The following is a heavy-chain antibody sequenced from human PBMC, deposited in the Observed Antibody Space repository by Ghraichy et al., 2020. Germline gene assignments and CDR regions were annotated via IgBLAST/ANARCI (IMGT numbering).Heavy chain of an antibody. D-gene: IGHD2-2*01. CDR2: IYSGGST. V-gene: IGHV3-53*01. CDR3: ARDRGLIVPAATQHYYYYGMDV. J-gene: IGHJ6*02. Sequence: GGSLRLSCAASGFTVSSNYMSWVRQAPGKGLEWVSVIYSGGSTYYADSVKGRFTISRDNSKNTLYLQMNSLSAEDTAVYYCARDRGLIVPAATQHYYYYGMDVWGQGTTVTVSS. CDR1: GFTVSSNY.